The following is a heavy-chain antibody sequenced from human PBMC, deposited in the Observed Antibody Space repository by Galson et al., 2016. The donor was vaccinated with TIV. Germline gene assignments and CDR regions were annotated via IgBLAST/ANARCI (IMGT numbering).Heavy chain of an antibody. J-gene: IGHJ3*02. CDR3: AKGGSEFSYGYAFDM. V-gene: IGHV3-30*18. Sequence: SLRLSCAASGFTFSSYDMHWVRQAPGKGLEWVAVISYDGSHKHYADSVKGRFTISRDNSKNTLYLQMHSLRAEDTALYFCAKGGSEFSYGYAFDMWGQGTMVTVSS. D-gene: IGHD5-18*01. CDR1: GFTFSSYD. CDR2: ISYDGSHK.